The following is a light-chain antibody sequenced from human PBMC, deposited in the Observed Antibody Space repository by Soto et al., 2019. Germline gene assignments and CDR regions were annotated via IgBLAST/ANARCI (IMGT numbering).Light chain of an antibody. Sequence: DIVMTQSPESLAVSLGERATINCKSSQSVLYSSNNKNYLNWYQQKPGQPPKLLIYWASIRESGVPDRFSGSGSGTDFTLTISSVQAEDVAVYYCHQYYDSPLPFGQGPRLEIK. CDR2: WAS. V-gene: IGKV4-1*01. CDR1: QSVLYSSNNKNY. CDR3: HQYYDSPLP. J-gene: IGKJ5*01.